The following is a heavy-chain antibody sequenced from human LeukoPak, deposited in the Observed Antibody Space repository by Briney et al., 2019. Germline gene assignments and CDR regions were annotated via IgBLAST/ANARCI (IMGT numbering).Heavy chain of an antibody. Sequence: ASVKVSCKTSGYTFTTYDINWVRQATGQGLEWMGWMNPNSGYTGYAQKFQGRVTVTRNTSISTAYMELSSLKSEDTAVYFCARGRITTRRGIRYHYMDVWGKGTTVTVSS. CDR2: MNPNSGYT. J-gene: IGHJ6*03. D-gene: IGHD3-3*01. V-gene: IGHV1-8*01. CDR1: GYTFTTYD. CDR3: ARGRITTRRGIRYHYMDV.